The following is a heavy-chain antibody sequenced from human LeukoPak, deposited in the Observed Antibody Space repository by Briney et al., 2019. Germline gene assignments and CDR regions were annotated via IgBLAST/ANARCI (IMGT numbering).Heavy chain of an antibody. CDR1: GFTFSNYA. CDR3: ARDPNGDYVGAFDFQR. CDR2: ISGAGT. V-gene: IGHV3-23*01. J-gene: IGHJ1*01. D-gene: IGHD4-17*01. Sequence: GGSLRLSCAASGFTFSNYALTWVRQAPGRGLEWVSSISGAGTYYADSVKGRFSISRDNYKNTLYLQMSSVRAEDTAVYYCARDPNGDYVGAFDFQRWGQGTLVTVSS.